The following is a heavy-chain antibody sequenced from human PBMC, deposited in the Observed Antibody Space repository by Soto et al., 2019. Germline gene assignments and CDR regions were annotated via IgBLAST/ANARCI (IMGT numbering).Heavy chain of an antibody. J-gene: IGHJ6*02. V-gene: IGHV1-3*01. CDR2: INAGNGNT. D-gene: IGHD6-6*01. CDR1: GYTFTSYA. CDR3: ARGGAARDYYGMDV. Sequence: ASVKVSCKASGYTFTSYAMHWVRQAPGQRLEWMGWINAGNGNTKYSQKFQGRVTITRDTSASTAYMELSSLRSEDTAVYYCARGGAARDYYGMDVWGRGTTVTVSS.